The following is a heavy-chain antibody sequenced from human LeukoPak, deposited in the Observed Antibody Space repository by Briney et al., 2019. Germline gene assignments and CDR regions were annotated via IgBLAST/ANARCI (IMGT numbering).Heavy chain of an antibody. D-gene: IGHD1-26*01. V-gene: IGHV1-8*03. CDR2: MNPNSGNT. Sequence: GASVKVSCKXSGYTFTSYDINWVRQATGQGLERMGWMNPNSGNTGYAQKFQGRVTITRNTSISTAYMELSSLRSEDTAVYYCARGVGATDFDYWGQGTLVTVSS. CDR3: ARGVGATDFDY. J-gene: IGHJ4*02. CDR1: GYTFTSYD.